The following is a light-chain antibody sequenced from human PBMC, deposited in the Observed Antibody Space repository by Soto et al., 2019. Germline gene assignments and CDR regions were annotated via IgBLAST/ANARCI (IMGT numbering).Light chain of an antibody. V-gene: IGKV3-20*01. J-gene: IGKJ4*01. Sequence: EIVLTQSPGTLSLSPGERATLSCRSSQSFSISYLAWYQQKPGQAPRLVFYGESTRATGFPDRFSGSGSGTYFALPISRLEPEDLVVYYCQHWGTWVTLGGGTKVEIK. CDR2: GES. CDR1: QSFSISY. CDR3: QHWGTWVT.